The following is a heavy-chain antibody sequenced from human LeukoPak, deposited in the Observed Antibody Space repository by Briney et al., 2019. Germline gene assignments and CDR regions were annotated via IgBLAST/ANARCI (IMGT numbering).Heavy chain of an antibody. Sequence: ASVKVSCKASGYTFTNYDIHWARQAIGQGLEWMGWMNPNSGNTGYAQKFQGRVTMTRNTSIGTAYMELSSLTSDDTAVYFCASGSASGSHRTSWGQGTLVTVSS. V-gene: IGHV1-8*01. D-gene: IGHD3-10*01. J-gene: IGHJ5*02. CDR3: ASGSASGSHRTS. CDR2: MNPNSGNT. CDR1: GYTFTNYD.